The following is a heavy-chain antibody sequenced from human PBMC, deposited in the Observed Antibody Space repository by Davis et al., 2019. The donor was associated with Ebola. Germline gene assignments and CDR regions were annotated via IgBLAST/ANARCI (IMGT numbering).Heavy chain of an antibody. CDR1: GFTFSSYS. Sequence: GESLKISCAASGFTFSSYSMNWVRQAPGKGLEWVSSISRSSSYIYYADSVKGRFTISRDNSKNTLYLQMNSLRAEDTAVYYCARDSSSWYDVDDYWGQGTLVTVSS. V-gene: IGHV3-21*04. CDR2: ISRSSSYI. CDR3: ARDSSSWYDVDDY. D-gene: IGHD6-13*01. J-gene: IGHJ4*02.